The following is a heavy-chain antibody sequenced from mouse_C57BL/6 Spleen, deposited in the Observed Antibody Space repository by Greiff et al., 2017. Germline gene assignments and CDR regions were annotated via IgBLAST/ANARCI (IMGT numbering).Heavy chain of an antibody. CDR3: ARNEVVSYYYAMDY. V-gene: IGHV1-81*01. Sequence: VQLQESGAELARPGASVKLSCKASGYTFTSYGISWVKQRTGQGLEWIGEIYPRSGNTYYNEKFKGKATLTADKSSSTAYMELRSLTSEDSAVXFCARNEVVSYYYAMDYWGQVTSVTVSS. CDR1: GYTFTSYG. J-gene: IGHJ4*01. D-gene: IGHD1-1*01. CDR2: IYPRSGNT.